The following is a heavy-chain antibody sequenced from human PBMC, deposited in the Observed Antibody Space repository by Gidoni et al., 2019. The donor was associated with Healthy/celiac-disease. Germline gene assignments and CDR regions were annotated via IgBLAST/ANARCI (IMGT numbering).Heavy chain of an antibody. CDR1: GFTFDDYA. J-gene: IGHJ2*01. CDR3: AKDIGSSSFWYFDL. Sequence: EVQLVESGGGLVQPGRSLRLSCAASGFTFDDYAMHWVRQAPGKGLEWVSGISWNSGSIGYADSVKGRFTISRDNAKNSLYLQMNSLRAEDTALYYCAKDIGSSSFWYFDLWGRGTLVTVSS. D-gene: IGHD6-6*01. V-gene: IGHV3-9*01. CDR2: ISWNSGSI.